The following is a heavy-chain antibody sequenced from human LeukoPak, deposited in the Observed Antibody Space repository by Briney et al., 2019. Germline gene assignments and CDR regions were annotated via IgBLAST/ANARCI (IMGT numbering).Heavy chain of an antibody. CDR2: IISSASTI. CDR3: ARDGGWDAFDI. J-gene: IGHJ3*02. V-gene: IGHV3-48*03. Sequence: SYIISSASTIYYPHSLKGRFTISRHNANNSLYLQMNSLRAEDTAVYYCARDGGWDAFDIWGQGTMVTVSS. D-gene: IGHD6-19*01.